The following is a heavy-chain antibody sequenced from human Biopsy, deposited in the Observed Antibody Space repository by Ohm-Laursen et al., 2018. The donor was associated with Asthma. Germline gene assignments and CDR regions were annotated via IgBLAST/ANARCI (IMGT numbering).Heavy chain of an antibody. Sequence: SDTLSLTCIVSGDAMSTSGSYWGWIRQSPGKGLKWIGSIYYSGRTYYNPSLESRVTISADTSKNHFSLKVTSVTAADTAVYYCARVPTTLRYFDLWGRGTLVTVSS. D-gene: IGHD2-15*01. V-gene: IGHV4-39*02. CDR1: GDAMSTSGSY. CDR2: IYYSGRT. CDR3: ARVPTTLRYFDL. J-gene: IGHJ2*01.